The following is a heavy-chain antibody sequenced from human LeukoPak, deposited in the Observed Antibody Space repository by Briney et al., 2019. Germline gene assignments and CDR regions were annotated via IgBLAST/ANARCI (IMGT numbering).Heavy chain of an antibody. V-gene: IGHV3-66*01. J-gene: IGHJ6*02. CDR1: GFTISNNY. Sequence: GGSLRLSCAASGFTISNNYMNWVRQTPGKGLEWVSIIYSGGSIYYAESVKGRFTISRDNSKNTLYLQMNSLRAEDTAVYHCARRPYTNNHYYYAMDAWGQGTTVTVSS. CDR3: ARRPYTNNHYYYAMDA. D-gene: IGHD4-11*01. CDR2: IYSGGSI.